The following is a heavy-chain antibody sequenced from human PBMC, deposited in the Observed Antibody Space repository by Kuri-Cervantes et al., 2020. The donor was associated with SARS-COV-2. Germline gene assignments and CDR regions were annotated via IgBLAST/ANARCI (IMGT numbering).Heavy chain of an antibody. CDR3: ATGRYYYDTRGYFRNDAFDT. V-gene: IGHV1-24*01. CDR1: GYTLTELS. Sequence: ASVKVSCKVSGYTLTELSIHWVRQAPGKGLEWMGGFDPENGATIYAQKFQGGVTMTEDTSTDTASMELNSLGSDDTAVYYCATGRYYYDTRGYFRNDAFDTWGQGTMVTVSS. D-gene: IGHD3-22*01. CDR2: FDPENGAT. J-gene: IGHJ3*02.